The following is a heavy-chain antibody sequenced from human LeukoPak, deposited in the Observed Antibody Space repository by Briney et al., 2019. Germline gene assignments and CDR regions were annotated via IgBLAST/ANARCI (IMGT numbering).Heavy chain of an antibody. CDR1: GFTFSSYS. CDR3: ARDPGYSGYDYVPEISSGDY. V-gene: IGHV3-21*01. D-gene: IGHD5-12*01. Sequence: GGSLRLSCAASGFTFSSYSMNWVRQAPGKGLEWVSSISSSSSYIYYADSVKGRFTISRDNAKNSPYLQMNSLRAEDTAVYYCARDPGYSGYDYVPEISSGDYWGQGTLVTVSS. J-gene: IGHJ4*02. CDR2: ISSSSSYI.